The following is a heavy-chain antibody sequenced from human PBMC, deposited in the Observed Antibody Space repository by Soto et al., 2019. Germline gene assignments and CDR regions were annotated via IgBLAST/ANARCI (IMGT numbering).Heavy chain of an antibody. D-gene: IGHD3-22*01. Sequence: QVQLVESGGGVVQPGRSLRLSCTASGFTFSTYAMQWVRQAPGKGLEWVAVVSSEGGTQFYADSVKGRFTISRDNSKNSLYLQMSSLTTEDAAIYYGARENYYGGHVIGSLDLWGRGTLVSVSS. J-gene: IGHJ2*01. CDR3: ARENYYGGHVIGSLDL. V-gene: IGHV3-30-3*01. CDR2: VSSEGGTQ. CDR1: GFTFSTYA.